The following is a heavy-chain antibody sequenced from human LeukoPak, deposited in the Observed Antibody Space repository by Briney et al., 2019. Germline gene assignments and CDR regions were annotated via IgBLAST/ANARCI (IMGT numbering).Heavy chain of an antibody. J-gene: IGHJ4*02. V-gene: IGHV3-20*04. CDR2: INWNGGST. CDR3: ARDRVSSSGYYYLFDY. Sequence: ASLRLSCAASGFTIDDYGLTWVRQAPGKGQELVSGINWNGGSTGYADSVKGRFTISRDNAKNFLYLQMNSLRAEDTALYYCARDRVSSSGYYYLFDYWGQGTLVTVSS. D-gene: IGHD3-22*01. CDR1: GFTIDDYG.